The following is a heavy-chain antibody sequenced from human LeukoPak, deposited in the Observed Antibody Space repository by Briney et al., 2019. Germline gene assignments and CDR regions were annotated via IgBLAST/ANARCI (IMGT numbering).Heavy chain of an antibody. J-gene: IGHJ3*02. CDR2: ISSSGSTI. CDR3: AREYGPRLWFGEDDAFDI. Sequence: PGGSQRLSCAASGFTFSSYEMNWVRQAPGKGLEWLSYISSSGSTIYYADSVKGRFTISRDNPKNSLYLQMNSLRAEDTAVYYCAREYGPRLWFGEDDAFDIWGQGTMVTVSS. V-gene: IGHV3-48*03. D-gene: IGHD3-10*01. CDR1: GFTFSSYE.